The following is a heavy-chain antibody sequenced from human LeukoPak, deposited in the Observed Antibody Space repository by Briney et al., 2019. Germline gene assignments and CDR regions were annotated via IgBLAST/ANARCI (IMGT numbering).Heavy chain of an antibody. V-gene: IGHV3-72*01. CDR3: VRAVVGIDDY. CDR1: GFTFSDHY. CDR2: IANKANSYTT. Sequence: GGSLRLFCAASGFTFSDHYMDWVRQAPGKGLEWVGRIANKANSYTTEYAASVKGRFTISRDDSKNSLYLQMNSLKTEDTAVYYCVRAVVGIDDYWGQGTLVTVSS. J-gene: IGHJ4*02. D-gene: IGHD6-13*01.